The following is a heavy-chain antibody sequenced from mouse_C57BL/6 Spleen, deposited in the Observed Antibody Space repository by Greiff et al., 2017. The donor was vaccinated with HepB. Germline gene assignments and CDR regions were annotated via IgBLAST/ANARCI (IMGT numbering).Heavy chain of an antibody. CDR1: GYTFTSYW. J-gene: IGHJ3*01. CDR3: ARGWTAWFAY. CDR2: IDPSDSYT. D-gene: IGHD2-3*01. Sequence: VKLQQPGAELVRPGTSVKLSCKASGYTFTSYWMHWVKQRPGQGLEWIGVIDPSDSYTNYNQKFKGKATLTVDTSSSTAYMQLSSLTSEDSAVYYCARGWTAWFAYWGQGTLVTVSA. V-gene: IGHV1-59*01.